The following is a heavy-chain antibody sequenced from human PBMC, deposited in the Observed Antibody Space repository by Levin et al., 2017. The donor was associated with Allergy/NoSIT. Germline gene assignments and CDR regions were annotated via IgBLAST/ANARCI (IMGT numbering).Heavy chain of an antibody. Sequence: GGSLRLSCAASGFTFSSYSMNWVRQAPGKGLEWVSSISSSSSYIYYADSVKGRFTISRDNAKNSLYLQMNSLRAEDTAVYYCARGDILAGYYYYGMDVWGQGTTVTVSS. CDR1: GFTFSSYS. V-gene: IGHV3-21*01. CDR2: ISSSSSYI. CDR3: ARGDILAGYYYYGMDV. D-gene: IGHD3-9*01. J-gene: IGHJ6*02.